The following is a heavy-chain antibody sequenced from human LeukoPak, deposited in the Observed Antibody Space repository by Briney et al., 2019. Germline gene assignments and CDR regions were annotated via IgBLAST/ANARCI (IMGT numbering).Heavy chain of an antibody. V-gene: IGHV4-30-4*08. Sequence: PSETLSLTCAVYGGSFSGYYWSWIRQPPGKGLEWIGYIYYSGSTYYNPSLKSRVTISVDTSKNQFSLKLSSVTAADTAVYYCARGEPSTYYYDSSGYYCWGQGTLVTVSS. J-gene: IGHJ4*02. CDR1: GGSFSGYY. CDR2: IYYSGST. D-gene: IGHD3-22*01. CDR3: ARGEPSTYYYDSSGYYC.